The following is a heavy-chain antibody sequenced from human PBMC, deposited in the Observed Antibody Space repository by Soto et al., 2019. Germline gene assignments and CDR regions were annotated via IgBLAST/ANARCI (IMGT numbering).Heavy chain of an antibody. CDR1: GFTFSSYA. J-gene: IGHJ6*02. V-gene: IGHV3-30-3*01. Sequence: QVQLVESGGGVVQPGRSLRLSCAASGFTFSSYAMHWVRQAPGKGLEWVAVISYDGSNTYYADSVKGRFTISRDNSKNTVYLQMNSLRAEDTAVYYCARDRGSGYYYYGMDVWGQGTTVTVSS. CDR2: ISYDGSNT. D-gene: IGHD3-10*01. CDR3: ARDRGSGYYYYGMDV.